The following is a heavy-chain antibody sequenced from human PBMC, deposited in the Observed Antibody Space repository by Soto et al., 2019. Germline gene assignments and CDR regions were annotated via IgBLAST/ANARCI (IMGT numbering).Heavy chain of an antibody. J-gene: IGHJ5*02. V-gene: IGHV3-23*01. D-gene: IGHD3-10*01. CDR2: ISGSGGST. Sequence: GGSLRLSCAASGFIFSNYAMSWVRQAPGKGLEWVSGISGSGGSTYYADSVKGRFSISRDNSKNTLYLEMNSLRAEDTAVFYCAKDQRVLLWFGESDWFDPWGQGTLVTVSS. CDR1: GFIFSNYA. CDR3: AKDQRVLLWFGESDWFDP.